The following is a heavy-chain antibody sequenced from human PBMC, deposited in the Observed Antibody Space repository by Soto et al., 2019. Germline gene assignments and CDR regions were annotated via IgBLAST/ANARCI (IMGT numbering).Heavy chain of an antibody. V-gene: IGHV3-23*01. CDR3: AKDRGAQWLLPNYYYGMDV. Sequence: EVQLLESGGGLVQPGGSLRLSCAASGFTFSSYAMSWVRQAPGKGLEWVSAISGSGGSTYYADSVKGRFTISRDNSKNTLYLQMNSLRAEDTAVYYCAKDRGAQWLLPNYYYGMDVWGQGTTVTVSS. J-gene: IGHJ6*02. D-gene: IGHD3-22*01. CDR2: ISGSGGST. CDR1: GFTFSSYA.